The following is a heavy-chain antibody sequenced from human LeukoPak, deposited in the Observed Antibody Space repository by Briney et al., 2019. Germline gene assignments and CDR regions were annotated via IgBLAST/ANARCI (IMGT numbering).Heavy chain of an antibody. CDR2: ISSSSSYI. D-gene: IGHD1-26*01. V-gene: IGHV3-21*01. Sequence: GGSLRHSCAASGFTFSSYSMNWVRQAPGKGLEWVSSISSSSSYIYYADSVKGRFTISRDDAKNSLYLQMNSLRAEDTAVYYCARGPWELQKGGAFDIWGQGTMVTVSS. J-gene: IGHJ3*02. CDR3: ARGPWELQKGGAFDI. CDR1: GFTFSSYS.